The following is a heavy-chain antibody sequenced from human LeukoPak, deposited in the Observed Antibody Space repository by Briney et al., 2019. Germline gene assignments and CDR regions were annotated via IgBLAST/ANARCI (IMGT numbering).Heavy chain of an antibody. V-gene: IGHV3-23*01. CDR2: ISGSGGSI. CDR3: AKGASVWFYFFDY. CDR1: GFTFSSYA. J-gene: IGHJ4*02. D-gene: IGHD6-19*01. Sequence: GGSLRLSCAASGFTFSSYAMSWVRQAPGKGLEWVSAISGSGGSIYYADSVRGRFTISRDNSKNTLYLQVNSLRVEDTAVYYCAKGASVWFYFFDYWGQGTLVTVSS.